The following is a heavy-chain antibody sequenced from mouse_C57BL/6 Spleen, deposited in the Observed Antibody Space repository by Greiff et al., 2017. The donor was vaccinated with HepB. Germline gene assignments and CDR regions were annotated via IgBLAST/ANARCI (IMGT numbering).Heavy chain of an antibody. CDR1: GYTFTSYW. J-gene: IGHJ1*03. V-gene: IGHV1-69*01. D-gene: IGHD1-1*01. Sequence: QVQLQQSGAELVMPGASVKLSCKASGYTFTSYWMHWVKQRPGQGLEWIGEIDPSDSYTNYNQKFKGKSTLTVDKSSSTAYMQLSSLTSEDSAVYYCARSGYGSSHDWYFDVWGTGTTVTVSS. CDR2: IDPSDSYT. CDR3: ARSGYGSSHDWYFDV.